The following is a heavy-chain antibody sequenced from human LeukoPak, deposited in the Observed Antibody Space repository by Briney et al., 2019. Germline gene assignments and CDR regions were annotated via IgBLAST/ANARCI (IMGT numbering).Heavy chain of an antibody. CDR1: GYTFTSYG. V-gene: IGHV1-18*01. CDR2: ISAYNGNT. Sequence: EASVKVSCKASGYTFTSYGISWVRQAPGQGLEWMGWISAYNGNTNYAQKLQGRVTMTTDTSTSTAYMELRSLRSDDTAVYYCQGIGSSWYDEGAFDIWGQGTMVTVSS. J-gene: IGHJ3*02. CDR3: QGIGSSWYDEGAFDI. D-gene: IGHD6-13*01.